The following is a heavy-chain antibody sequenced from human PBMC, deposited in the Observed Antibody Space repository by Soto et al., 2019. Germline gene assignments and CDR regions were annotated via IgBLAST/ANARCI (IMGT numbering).Heavy chain of an antibody. D-gene: IGHD6-19*01. Sequence: QVQLVESGGGVVQPGRSLRLSCVGSGFSFSNYGMHWVRQAPGKGLEWVALISFDGNNKYYGDSVKGRFTTSRDNSKNTLFVEMKSLRVEDTALYYCAKDSGSGWYEGGSDVWGQGTMVTVSS. V-gene: IGHV3-30*18. CDR3: AKDSGSGWYEGGSDV. CDR1: GFSFSNYG. J-gene: IGHJ3*01. CDR2: ISFDGNNK.